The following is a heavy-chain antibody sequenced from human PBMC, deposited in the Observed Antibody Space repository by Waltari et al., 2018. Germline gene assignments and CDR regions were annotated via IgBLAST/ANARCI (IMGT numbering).Heavy chain of an antibody. Sequence: QVQLQQWGAGLLKPSETLSLTCAVYGGSFSGYYWSWIRQPPGKGLEWIGEINHSGSTNYNPSLKSRVTISVDTSKNQFSLKLSSVTAADTAVYYCARGRGGPYINYWGQGTLVTVSS. CDR1: GGSFSGYY. V-gene: IGHV4-34*01. CDR2: INHSGST. CDR3: ARGRGGPYINY. D-gene: IGHD3-16*01. J-gene: IGHJ4*02.